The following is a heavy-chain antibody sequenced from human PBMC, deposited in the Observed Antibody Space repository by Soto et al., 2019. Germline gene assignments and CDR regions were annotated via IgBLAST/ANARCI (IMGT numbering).Heavy chain of an antibody. CDR3: ARTNWNYVVRYYYYMDV. V-gene: IGHV4-59*01. CDR1: GGSISSYY. Sequence: SETLSLTCTVSGGSISSYYWSWIRQPPGKGLEWIGYIYYSGSTNYNPSLKSRVTISVDTSKNQFSLKLSSVTAADTAVYYCARTNWNYVVRYYYYMDVWGKGTTVTVSS. J-gene: IGHJ6*03. D-gene: IGHD1-7*01. CDR2: IYYSGST.